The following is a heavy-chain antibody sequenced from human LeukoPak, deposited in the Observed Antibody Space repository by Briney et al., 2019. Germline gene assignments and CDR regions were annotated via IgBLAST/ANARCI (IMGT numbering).Heavy chain of an antibody. CDR1: GFTFSSYG. V-gene: IGHV3-30*18. CDR3: AKDWSTYYYYHGMDV. Sequence: PGGSLRLSCAASGFTFSSYGMHWVRQAPGKGLEWVAVISYDGSNKYYADSVKGRFTISRDNSKNTLYLQMNSLRAEDTAVYYCAKDWSTYYYYHGMDVWGQGTTVTVSS. CDR2: ISYDGSNK. J-gene: IGHJ6*02.